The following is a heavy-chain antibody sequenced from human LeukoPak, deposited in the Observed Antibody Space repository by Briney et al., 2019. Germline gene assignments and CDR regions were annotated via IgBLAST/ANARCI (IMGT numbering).Heavy chain of an antibody. J-gene: IGHJ4*02. CDR1: GGSISSYY. D-gene: IGHD3-22*01. CDR2: IYYSGST. CDR3: ARYYYDSSGYHAGFDY. Sequence: PSETLSLTCTVSGGSISSYYWSWIRQPPGKGLEWIGYIYYSGSTNYNPSLKSRVTISVDTSKNQFSLKLSSVTAADTAVYYCARYYYDSSGYHAGFDYWGQGTLVTVSS. V-gene: IGHV4-59*01.